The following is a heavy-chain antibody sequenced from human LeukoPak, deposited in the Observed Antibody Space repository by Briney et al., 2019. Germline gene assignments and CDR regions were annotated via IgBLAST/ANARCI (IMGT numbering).Heavy chain of an antibody. CDR2: IYPGDSDT. J-gene: IGHJ4*02. D-gene: IGHD2-15*01. CDR3: AGHVYCSGGSRRALFDY. Sequence: GESLKISCKGSGYSFTSYWIGWVRQMPGKGLEWMGIIYPGDSDTRYSPSFQGQVTISADKSISTAYLQWSSLKASDTAMYYCAGHVYCSGGSRRALFDYWGQGTLVTVSS. V-gene: IGHV5-51*01. CDR1: GYSFTSYW.